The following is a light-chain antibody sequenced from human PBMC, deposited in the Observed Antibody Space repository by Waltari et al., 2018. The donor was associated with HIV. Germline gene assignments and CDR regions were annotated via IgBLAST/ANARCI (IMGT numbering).Light chain of an antibody. CDR2: GAS. Sequence: EIVLTQSPGTLSLSPGDRATLSCRARQSVTSSYLAWYQQKPGQAPRLLVYGASSRATGIPDRFSGSGSGTDFTLTISRVEPEDFALYYCQQYGSSPEGTFGQVTKVEI. V-gene: IGKV3-20*01. J-gene: IGKJ1*01. CDR1: QSVTSSY. CDR3: QQYGSSPEGT.